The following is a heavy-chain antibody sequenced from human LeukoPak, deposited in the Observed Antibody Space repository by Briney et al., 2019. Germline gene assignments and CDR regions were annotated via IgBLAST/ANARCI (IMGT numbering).Heavy chain of an antibody. CDR2: IYTSGST. CDR3: ASASSNYYDSSGYRDY. Sequence: SETLSLTCTVSGGSISSGSYYWSWIRQPAGKGLEWIGRIYTSGSTDYNPSLKSRVTISVDTSKNQFSLKLSSVTAADTAVYYCASASSNYYDSSGYRDYWGQGTLVTVSS. J-gene: IGHJ4*02. V-gene: IGHV4-61*02. D-gene: IGHD3-22*01. CDR1: GGSISSGSYY.